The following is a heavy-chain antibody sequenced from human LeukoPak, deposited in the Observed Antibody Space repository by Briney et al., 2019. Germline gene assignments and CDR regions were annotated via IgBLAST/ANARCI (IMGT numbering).Heavy chain of an antibody. Sequence: GASVKVSCKTSGYTFTSYYMHWVRQAPGQGLEWMGIINPSGGSTSYAQKFQGRVTMTRDMSTSTVYMELSSLRSEGTAVYYCAGSLIVGATGGWFDPWGQGTLVTVSS. CDR2: INPSGGST. J-gene: IGHJ5*02. V-gene: IGHV1-46*01. D-gene: IGHD1-26*01. CDR3: AGSLIVGATGGWFDP. CDR1: GYTFTSYY.